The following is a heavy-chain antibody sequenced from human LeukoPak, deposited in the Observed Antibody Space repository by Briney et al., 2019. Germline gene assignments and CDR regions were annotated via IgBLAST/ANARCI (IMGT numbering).Heavy chain of an antibody. CDR1: GYTFTSYG. CDR2: ISAYNGKT. J-gene: IGHJ4*02. Sequence: DSVTVSCKASGYTFTSYGISWVRQAPGQGLEWMGWISAYNGKTNYAQKLQGRVTMTTDTSTSTAYMELRSLRSDDTAVYYCARDPIYCGGDCYPHYWGQGTLVTVSS. CDR3: ARDPIYCGGDCYPHY. D-gene: IGHD2-21*02. V-gene: IGHV1-18*01.